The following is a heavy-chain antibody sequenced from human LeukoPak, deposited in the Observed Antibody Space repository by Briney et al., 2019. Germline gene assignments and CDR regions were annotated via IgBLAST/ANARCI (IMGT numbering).Heavy chain of an antibody. CDR2: ISYDGSNK. CDR1: GFTFSSHA. V-gene: IGHV3-30*18. Sequence: GGSLRLSCAASGFTFSSHAMSWVRQAPGKGLEWVAVISYDGSNKYYADSVKGRFTISRDNSKNTLYLQMNSLRAEDTAVYYCAKDLYRQLRYFDWLSDYWGQGTLVTVSS. D-gene: IGHD3-9*01. J-gene: IGHJ4*02. CDR3: AKDLYRQLRYFDWLSDY.